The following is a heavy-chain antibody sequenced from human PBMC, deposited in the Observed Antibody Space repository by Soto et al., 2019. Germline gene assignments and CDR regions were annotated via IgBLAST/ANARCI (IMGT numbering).Heavy chain of an antibody. J-gene: IGHJ6*02. CDR1: GFTFSNAW. V-gene: IGHV3-15*01. CDR3: TTGVYSSSTWYYYYGMDV. Sequence: EVQLVESGGGLVKPGGSLRLSCAASGFTFSNAWMSWVRQAPGKGLEWVGRIKSKTDGGTTDYAAPVKGRFTISRDDSKNTLYLQMNSLKTEDTAVYYCTTGVYSSSTWYYYYGMDVWGQGTTVTVSS. D-gene: IGHD6-6*01. CDR2: IKSKTDGGTT.